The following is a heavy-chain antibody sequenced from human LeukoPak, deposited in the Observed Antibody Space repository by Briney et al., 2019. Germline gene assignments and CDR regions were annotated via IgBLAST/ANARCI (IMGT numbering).Heavy chain of an antibody. Sequence: PGGSLRLSCAASGFTFDDYAMHWVRQAPGRGLEWVSGISWNSGSMGYADSVKGRFTISRDNAKNSLYLQMSSLRAEDTALYYCAKGRALYYDSSGYPGDAFDIWGQGTMVTVSS. CDR2: ISWNSGSM. CDR3: AKGRALYYDSSGYPGDAFDI. D-gene: IGHD3-22*01. CDR1: GFTFDDYA. J-gene: IGHJ3*02. V-gene: IGHV3-9*01.